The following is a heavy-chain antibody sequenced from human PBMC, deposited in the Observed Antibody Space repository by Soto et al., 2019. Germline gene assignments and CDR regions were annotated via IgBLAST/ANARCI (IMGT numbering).Heavy chain of an antibody. CDR2: IYHSGTT. CDR1: CYIIIGGYY. Sequence: SETLSLTSTVSCYIIIGGYYWGWIRHPPWKGLEWIGTIYHSGTTYYNPSLNSRVTISVDTSKNQFSLKLSFVTAADTAVYYCARDDWLVQYFQHWGQGTLVTVSS. J-gene: IGHJ1*01. CDR3: ARDDWLVQYFQH. V-gene: IGHV4-38-2*02. D-gene: IGHD6-19*01.